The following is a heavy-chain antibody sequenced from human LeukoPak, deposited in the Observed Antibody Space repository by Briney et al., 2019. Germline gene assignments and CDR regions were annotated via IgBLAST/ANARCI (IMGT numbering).Heavy chain of an antibody. CDR1: GYTFTIYD. J-gene: IGHJ4*02. V-gene: IGHV1-8*01. Sequence: ASVTVSFTASGYTFTIYDINWVRQATGQGLEWMGWMNPNSGNTGYAQKFQGRVTMTRNTSISTAYMELSSLRSEDTAVYYCARGQGKYWGQGTLVTVSS. CDR3: ARGQGKY. CDR2: MNPNSGNT.